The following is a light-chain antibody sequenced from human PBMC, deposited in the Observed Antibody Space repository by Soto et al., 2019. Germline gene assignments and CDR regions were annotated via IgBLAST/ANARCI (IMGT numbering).Light chain of an antibody. Sequence: DIQMTQSPSSLSASVGARVTITCQASQDINIYLNWYQQKPGKAPKLLIYDASNLETGVPSRFSGSGSGTDFTVTISSLQPEDIATYYCQQYDDLPYTFGQGTKLEMK. CDR1: QDINIY. V-gene: IGKV1-33*01. J-gene: IGKJ2*01. CDR3: QQYDDLPYT. CDR2: DAS.